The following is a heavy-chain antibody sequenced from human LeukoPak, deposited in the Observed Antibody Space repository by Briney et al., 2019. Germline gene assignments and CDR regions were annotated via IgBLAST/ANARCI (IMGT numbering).Heavy chain of an antibody. CDR3: ARVPVAGEIDY. J-gene: IGHJ4*02. CDR2: IYYSGST. Sequence: SETLSLTCAVSGGSISSGGYSWSWIRQHPGKGLEWIGYIYYSGSTYYNPSLKSRVTISVDTSKNQFSLKLSSVTAADTAVYYCARVPVAGEIDYWGQGTLVTVSS. CDR1: GGSISSGGYS. V-gene: IGHV4-31*11. D-gene: IGHD6-19*01.